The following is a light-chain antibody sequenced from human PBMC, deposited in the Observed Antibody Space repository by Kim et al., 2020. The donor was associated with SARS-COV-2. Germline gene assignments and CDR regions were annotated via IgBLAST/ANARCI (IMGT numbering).Light chain of an antibody. J-gene: IGLJ2*01. V-gene: IGLV1-47*01. Sequence: GQRGTISCSGSSSNIGINHVYWYQELPGTAPKLLIYRNNQRPSGVPGRFSGSKSGTSASLAISGLRSEDEADYYCAAWDDSLSGVVFGGGTKVTVL. CDR3: AAWDDSLSGVV. CDR1: SSNIGINH. CDR2: RNN.